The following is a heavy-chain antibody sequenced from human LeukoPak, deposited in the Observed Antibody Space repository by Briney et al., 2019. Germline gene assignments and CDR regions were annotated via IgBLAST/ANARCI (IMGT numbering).Heavy chain of an antibody. CDR2: ISYDGSNK. CDR3: ARDGYSSGWYGD. Sequence: GGSLRLSCAASGFTFSKYDMHWVRQAPGKGLEWVAVISYDGSNKYYVDSVKGRFTISRDNAKNSLYLQMNSLRAEDTAVYYCARDGYSSGWYGDWGQGTLVTVSS. V-gene: IGHV3-30*03. D-gene: IGHD6-19*01. J-gene: IGHJ4*02. CDR1: GFTFSKYD.